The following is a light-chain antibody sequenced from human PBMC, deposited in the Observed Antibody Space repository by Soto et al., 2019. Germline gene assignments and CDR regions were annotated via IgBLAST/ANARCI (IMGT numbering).Light chain of an antibody. J-gene: IGKJ1*01. CDR1: QSVSSSY. CDR2: GAS. Sequence: EIVLTQSPGTLSLSPGERATLSCRASQSVSSSYLAWYQQKPGQAPRPLIYGASSRAIGIPDRFSGSGSGTDFTLTISRLEPEDFSVYYCQQYGSSPWTFGQWTKLEIK. CDR3: QQYGSSPWT. V-gene: IGKV3-20*01.